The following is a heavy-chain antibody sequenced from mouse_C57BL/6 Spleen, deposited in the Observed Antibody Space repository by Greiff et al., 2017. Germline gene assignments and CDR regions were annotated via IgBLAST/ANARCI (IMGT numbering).Heavy chain of an antibody. Sequence: EVQLQQSGPGLVKPSRSLSLTCSVTGYSITSGYYWNWIRQFPGNKLEWMGYISYDGSNNYNPSLKNRISITRDTSKNQFFLKLNSVTTEDTATYYCARGDGLFADWGQGTLVTVSA. J-gene: IGHJ3*01. CDR1: GYSITSGYY. CDR2: ISYDGSN. CDR3: ARGDGLFAD. D-gene: IGHD2-3*01. V-gene: IGHV3-6*01.